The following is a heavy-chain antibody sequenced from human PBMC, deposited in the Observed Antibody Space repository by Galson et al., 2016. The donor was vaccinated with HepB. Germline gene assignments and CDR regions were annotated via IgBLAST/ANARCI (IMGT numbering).Heavy chain of an antibody. CDR2: ISSASDTI. V-gene: IGHV3-48*04. CDR1: GFTFSTYN. Sequence: SLRLSCAASGFTFSTYNMNWVRLAPGKGLEWVSYISSASDTIHYAGSVRGRFTISRDNAKNSLYLEMNSLRAEDTAVYFCARVFETTAAGTYDYWGQGTLVTVSS. CDR3: ARVFETTAAGTYDY. D-gene: IGHD6-13*01. J-gene: IGHJ4*02.